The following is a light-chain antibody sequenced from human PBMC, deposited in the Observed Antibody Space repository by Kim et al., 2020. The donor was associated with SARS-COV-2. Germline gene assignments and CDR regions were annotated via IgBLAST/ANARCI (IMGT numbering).Light chain of an antibody. Sequence: SAAPGQTASITCSGEKLGDKYACWYQQKPGQSLVLVIYHDSKRPSGIPERFSGSNSGNTATLTISGTQAMDEADYYCQAWDSSTEVFGTGTKVTVL. CDR2: HDS. CDR1: KLGDKY. CDR3: QAWDSSTEV. J-gene: IGLJ1*01. V-gene: IGLV3-1*01.